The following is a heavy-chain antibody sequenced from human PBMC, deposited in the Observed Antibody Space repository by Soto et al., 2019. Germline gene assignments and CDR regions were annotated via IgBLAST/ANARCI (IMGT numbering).Heavy chain of an antibody. D-gene: IGHD3-16*02. J-gene: IGHJ5*02. V-gene: IGHV4-39*01. Sequence: QLQLQESGPGLVKPSETLSLTCTVSGGSISSSSYYWGWIRQPPGKGLEWIGSIYYSGSTYYNPSLKSRVTISVDTSKNQFSLKLRSVTAADTAVYYCARQLHLGELSLARPLVWFDPWGQGTLVTVSS. CDR1: GGSISSSSYY. CDR2: IYYSGST. CDR3: ARQLHLGELSLARPLVWFDP.